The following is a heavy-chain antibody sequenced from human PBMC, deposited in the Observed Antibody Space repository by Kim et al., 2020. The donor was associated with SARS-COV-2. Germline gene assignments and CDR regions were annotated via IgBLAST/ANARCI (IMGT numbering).Heavy chain of an antibody. V-gene: IGHV3-30*03. CDR1: GFTFRNSG. D-gene: IGHD6-19*01. CDR2: MSSDGGTK. CDR3: ATGEDFRSSSARYEVY. Sequence: GGSLRLSCAASGFTFRNSGMHWVRQAPGKGPEWVTVMSSDGGTKLYTESVEGRFAISRDNSKNTLYLQMNSLRTEDTAVYYCATGEDFRSSSARYEVYWGSRTLVTVSS. J-gene: IGHJ4*02.